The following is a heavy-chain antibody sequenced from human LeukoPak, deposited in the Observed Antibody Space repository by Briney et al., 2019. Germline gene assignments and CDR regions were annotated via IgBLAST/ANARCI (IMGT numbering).Heavy chain of an antibody. D-gene: IGHD3-10*01. V-gene: IGHV3-23*01. CDR3: AKDPQSYGSGAIDY. Sequence: GGSLRLSCAASGFTFTKYAMNWVRQAPGKGLDWVSGISGSGDSTYYADSVRDRFTISRDNSKNTLYLQTNSLRAEDTGVYYCAKDPQSYGSGAIDYWGQGTLVTVSS. J-gene: IGHJ4*02. CDR2: ISGSGDST. CDR1: GFTFTKYA.